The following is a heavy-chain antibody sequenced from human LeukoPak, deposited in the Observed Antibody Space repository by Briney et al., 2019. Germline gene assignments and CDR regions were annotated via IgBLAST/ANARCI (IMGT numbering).Heavy chain of an antibody. CDR1: GGTFSSYA. Sequence: SVKVSCKASGGTFSSYAISWVRQAPGQGLEWMGGIIPIFGTANYAQKFQGRVTITADESTSTAYMELSSLRSEDTAVYYCARDCEESTTGTTGFDYWGQGTLVTLSS. V-gene: IGHV1-69*13. CDR3: ARDCEESTTGTTGFDY. CDR2: IIPIFGTA. D-gene: IGHD1-1*01. J-gene: IGHJ4*02.